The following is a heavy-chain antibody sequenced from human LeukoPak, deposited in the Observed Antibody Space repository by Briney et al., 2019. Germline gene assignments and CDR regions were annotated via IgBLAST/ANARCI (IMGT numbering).Heavy chain of an antibody. Sequence: GGSLRLSCAASGFTFSSSAMTWVRQAPGKGLEWVSSLTGGSDNSEHADSVKGRFSISRDNSKNTLYLQMNSLTAEDTAVYYCGRGWQQLGSWGRGTLVTVSS. V-gene: IGHV3-23*01. CDR2: LTGGSDNS. CDR3: GRGWQQLGS. D-gene: IGHD1-1*01. J-gene: IGHJ5*02. CDR1: GFTFSSSA.